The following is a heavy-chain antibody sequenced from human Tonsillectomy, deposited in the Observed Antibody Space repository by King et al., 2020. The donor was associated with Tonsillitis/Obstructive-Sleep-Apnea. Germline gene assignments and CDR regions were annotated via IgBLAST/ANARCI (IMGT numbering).Heavy chain of an antibody. Sequence: VQLQESGPGLVKPSETLSLTCTVSGGSISSYYWSWIRQPPGKGLEWIGYIYYSGSTNYNPSLKSRVTISVDTSKNQFSLKLSSVTAADTAVYYCARMEYRAVNAFYIWCQGTMVTVSS. V-gene: IGHV4-59*01. J-gene: IGHJ3*02. D-gene: IGHD2/OR15-2a*01. CDR3: ARMEYRAVNAFYI. CDR2: IYYSGST. CDR1: GGSISSYY.